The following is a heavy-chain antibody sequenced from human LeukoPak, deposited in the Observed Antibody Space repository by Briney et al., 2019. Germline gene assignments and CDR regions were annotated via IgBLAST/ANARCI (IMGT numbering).Heavy chain of an antibody. J-gene: IGHJ4*02. D-gene: IGHD3-22*01. CDR3: AVAYSTSGYYPVDY. CDR2: ISYDGNNK. CDR1: GFTFSYYG. Sequence: GGSLRLSCAASGFTFSYYGMHWVRQAPGKGLEWVAVISYDGNNKYYVDSVKGRFTISRDNSRNTLYLQMNSLRPEDTAVYYCAVAYSTSGYYPVDYWGQGTLVTVSS. V-gene: IGHV3-30*03.